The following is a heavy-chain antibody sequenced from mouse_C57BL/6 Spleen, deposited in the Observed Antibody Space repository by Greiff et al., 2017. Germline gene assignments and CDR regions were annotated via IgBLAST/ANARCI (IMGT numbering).Heavy chain of an antibody. Sequence: QVQLQQPGAELVKPGASVTLSCKASGYTFTSYWMQWVKQRPGQGLEWIGEIDPSDGYTTYNQKFKGKAILTVDTSSSTAYMQLSSLTSEDSAVYYCARHLSTVVTADAYWGQGTLVTVSA. D-gene: IGHD2-2*01. CDR2: IDPSDGYT. CDR3: ARHLSTVVTADAY. J-gene: IGHJ3*01. V-gene: IGHV1-50*01. CDR1: GYTFTSYW.